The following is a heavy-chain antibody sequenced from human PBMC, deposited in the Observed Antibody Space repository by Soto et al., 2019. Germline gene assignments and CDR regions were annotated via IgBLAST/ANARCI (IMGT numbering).Heavy chain of an antibody. CDR3: ARCNYDILTGYEYYFDY. V-gene: IGHV1-18*01. J-gene: IGHJ4*02. CDR2: ISAYNGNT. D-gene: IGHD3-9*01. Sequence: QVQLVQSGAEVKKPGASVKVSCKASGYTFTSYGISWVRQAPGQGLEWMGWISAYNGNTNYAQKLQGRVTMTTDTPTSTVYMELRSLISDDTAVYYCARCNYDILTGYEYYFDYWGQGTLVTVSS. CDR1: GYTFTSYG.